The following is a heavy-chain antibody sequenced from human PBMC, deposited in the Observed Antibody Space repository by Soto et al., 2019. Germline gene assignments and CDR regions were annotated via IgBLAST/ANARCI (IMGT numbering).Heavy chain of an antibody. Sequence: SETLSLTCIVSGDSVSSGRYYWTWIRQAPGMRLEWIGYIQSSGNTNYNPSLKSRVTISVDTSKNQFSLNLSSVTAADTAVYYCVRKNSRGQWAAWYWGPGTLVTVSS. CDR1: GDSVSSGRYY. J-gene: IGHJ4*02. D-gene: IGHD3-22*01. CDR2: IQSSGNT. CDR3: VRKNSRGQWAAWY. V-gene: IGHV4-61*01.